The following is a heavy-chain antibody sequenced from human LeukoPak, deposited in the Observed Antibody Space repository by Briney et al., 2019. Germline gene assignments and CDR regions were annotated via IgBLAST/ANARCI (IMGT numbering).Heavy chain of an antibody. V-gene: IGHV4-4*02. CDR3: ARILSSSWYWDY. D-gene: IGHD6-13*01. J-gene: IGHJ4*02. CDR1: GGSISSSNW. CDR2: IYHSGST. Sequence: SETLSLTCTVSGGSISSSNWWSWVRQPPGKGLGWIGSIYHSGSTYYNPSLKSRVTISVDTSKNQFSLKLSSVTAADTAVYYCARILSSSWYWDYWGQGTLVTVSS.